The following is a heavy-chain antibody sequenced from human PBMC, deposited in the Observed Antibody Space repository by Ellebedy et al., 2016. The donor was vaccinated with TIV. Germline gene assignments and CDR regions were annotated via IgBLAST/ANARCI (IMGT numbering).Heavy chain of an antibody. CDR2: IISSSTYI. Sequence: PGGSLRLSCVASGFTFNSYSMNWVRLAPGKGLEWVSSIISSSTYIYYADSVKGRFTISRDNAQNTLFLQMNSLRVEDTAVYYCARGWSTPDSWGQGTLVIVSS. J-gene: IGHJ4*02. D-gene: IGHD2-15*01. V-gene: IGHV3-21*06. CDR1: GFTFNSYS. CDR3: ARGWSTPDS.